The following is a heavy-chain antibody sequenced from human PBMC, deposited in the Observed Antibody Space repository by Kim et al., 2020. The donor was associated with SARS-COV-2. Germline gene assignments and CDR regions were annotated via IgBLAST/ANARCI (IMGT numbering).Heavy chain of an antibody. CDR3: TTDRAGLYYGSGSYTGSMTYYYYCGMDV. CDR1: GFTFSNAW. D-gene: IGHD3-10*01. CDR2: IKSKTDGGTT. Sequence: GGSLRLSCAASGFTFSNAWMSWVRQAPGKGLEWVGRIKSKTDGGTTDYAAPVKGRFTIARDDSKNTLYLQMNSLKTEDTAVYYCTTDRAGLYYGSGSYTGSMTYYYYCGMDVWGQGTTVTVSS. J-gene: IGHJ6*02. V-gene: IGHV3-15*01.